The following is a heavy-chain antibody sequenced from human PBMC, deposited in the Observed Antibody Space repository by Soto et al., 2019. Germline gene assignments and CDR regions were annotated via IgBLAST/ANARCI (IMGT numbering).Heavy chain of an antibody. D-gene: IGHD3-9*01. Sequence: SETLSLTCAVYGGSFSGYYWSWIRQPPGKGLEWIGEINHSGSTNYNPSLKSRVTISVDTSKNQFSLKLSSVTAADTAVYYCARLGILTGYYTRPYYYYYGMDVWGQGTTVTVSS. CDR3: ARLGILTGYYTRPYYYYYGMDV. CDR1: GGSFSGYY. V-gene: IGHV4-34*01. CDR2: INHSGST. J-gene: IGHJ6*02.